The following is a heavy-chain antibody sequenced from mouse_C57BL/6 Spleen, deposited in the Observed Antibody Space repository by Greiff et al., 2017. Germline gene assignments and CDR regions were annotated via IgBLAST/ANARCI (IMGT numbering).Heavy chain of an antibody. J-gene: IGHJ2*01. D-gene: IGHD4-1*01. V-gene: IGHV1-55*01. CDR2: IYPGSGST. CDR1: GYTFTSYW. Sequence: QVQLKQSGAELVKPGASVKMSCKASGYTFTSYWITWVKQRPGQGLEWIGDIYPGSGSTNYNEKFKSKATLTVDTSSSTAYMQLSSLTSEDSAVYYCARGELGRGAFDYWGQGTTLTVSS. CDR3: ARGELGRGAFDY.